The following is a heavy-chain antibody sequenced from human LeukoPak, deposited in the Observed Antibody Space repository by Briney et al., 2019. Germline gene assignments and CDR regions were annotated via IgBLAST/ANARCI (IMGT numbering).Heavy chain of an antibody. J-gene: IGHJ6*03. CDR1: GESISTINYY. Sequence: SETLSLTCTVSGESISTINYYWGWIRQPPGKGLEWIGSICYSGSAYYNPCLKSRVTISVDPSNNQFSPKLSSVTVADTAVYYCARANPRPALNYYGSFQGYMDVWGKGTTVTVSS. CDR3: ARANPRPALNYYGSFQGYMDV. D-gene: IGHD3-10*01. V-gene: IGHV4-39*01. CDR2: ICYSGSA.